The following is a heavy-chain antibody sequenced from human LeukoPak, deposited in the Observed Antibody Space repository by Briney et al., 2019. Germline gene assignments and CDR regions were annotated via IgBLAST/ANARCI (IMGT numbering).Heavy chain of an antibody. CDR3: ARELGYCSSTSCYSVPNPYYYYMDV. CDR1: GYTFTGYY. D-gene: IGHD2-2*01. J-gene: IGHJ6*03. CDR2: INPNSGGT. V-gene: IGHV1-2*02. Sequence: ASVMVSFKASGYTFTGYYMHWVRQAPGQGLEWMGWINPNSGGTNYAQKFQGRVTMTRHTSISTAYMELSRLRSDDTAVYYCARELGYCSSTSCYSVPNPYYYYMDVWGKGTTVTVSS.